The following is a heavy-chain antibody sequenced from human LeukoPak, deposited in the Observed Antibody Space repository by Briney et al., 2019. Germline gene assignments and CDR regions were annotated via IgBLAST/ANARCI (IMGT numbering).Heavy chain of an antibody. CDR3: ARALDYGHAFDI. D-gene: IGHD4-17*01. V-gene: IGHV1-69*05. CDR1: GGTFNSYA. CDR2: IIPIFGTA. Sequence: SVKVSCKASGGTFNSYAISWVRQAPGQGLEWMGGIIPIFGTANYAQKFQGRVTITTDESTSTAYMELSSLRSEDTAVYYCARALDYGHAFDIWGQGTMVTVSS. J-gene: IGHJ3*02.